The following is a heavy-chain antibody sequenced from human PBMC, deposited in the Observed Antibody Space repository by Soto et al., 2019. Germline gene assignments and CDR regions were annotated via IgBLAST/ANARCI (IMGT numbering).Heavy chain of an antibody. Sequence: PSETLSLTWAVYGGSFSWYYWSGRREPPGKGLEWIGEINHSGSTNYNPSLKSRVTISVDTSKNQFSPKLSSVTAADTAVYYCASVTTPYYYYGMDVWGQGTTVTVSS. CDR1: GGSFSWYY. V-gene: IGHV4-34*01. D-gene: IGHD4-17*01. CDR3: ASVTTPYYYYGMDV. J-gene: IGHJ6*02. CDR2: INHSGST.